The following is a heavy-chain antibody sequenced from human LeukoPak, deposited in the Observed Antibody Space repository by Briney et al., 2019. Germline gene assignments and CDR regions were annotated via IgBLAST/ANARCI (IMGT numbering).Heavy chain of an antibody. CDR2: ISGYNGNT. CDR3: ASPTRLGYCSSTSCYGAFDI. D-gene: IGHD2-2*01. CDR1: GYTFTRYG. Sequence: GASVKVSCKTSGYTFTRYGVSWVRQAPGQGLEWMGWISGYNGNTNYAQKLQGRVTMTTDTSTSTAYMELRSLRSEDTAVYYCASPTRLGYCSSTSCYGAFDIWGQGTMVTVSS. J-gene: IGHJ3*02. V-gene: IGHV1-18*01.